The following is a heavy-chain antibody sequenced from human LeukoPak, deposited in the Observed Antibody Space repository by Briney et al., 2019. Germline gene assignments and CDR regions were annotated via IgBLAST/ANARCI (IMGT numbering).Heavy chain of an antibody. V-gene: IGHV3-11*04. CDR2: ISSSGSTI. J-gene: IGHJ4*02. CDR3: AREIAPEIAAAGTVFDY. Sequence: GGSLRLSCAASGFTFSDYYMSWIRQAPGKGLEWVSYISSSGSTIYYADSVKGRFTISRDNAKNSLYLQMNSLRAEDTAVYYCAREIAPEIAAAGTVFDYWGQGTLVTVSS. D-gene: IGHD6-13*01. CDR1: GFTFSDYY.